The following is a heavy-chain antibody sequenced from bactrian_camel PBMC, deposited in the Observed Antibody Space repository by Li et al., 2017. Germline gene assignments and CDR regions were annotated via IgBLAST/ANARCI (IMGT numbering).Heavy chain of an antibody. CDR1: GTNYERYS. CDR3: ATGGNVGSPYHKMGGARFHEISF. Sequence: VQLVESGGGSVQAGGSLRLSCVASGTNYERYSMAWFRPAPGVGLEWVSGISTGVGNTFYADSVKGRFTMTRDNAKNTVYLQINTLKPENTAVYYCATGGNVGSPYHKMGGARFHEISFLGLGDPGHRL. J-gene: IGHJ4*01. CDR2: ISTGVGNT. V-gene: IGHV3S40*01. D-gene: IGHD2*01.